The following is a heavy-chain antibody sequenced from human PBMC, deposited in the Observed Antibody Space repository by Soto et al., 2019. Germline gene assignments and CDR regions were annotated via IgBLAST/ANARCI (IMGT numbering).Heavy chain of an antibody. CDR1: GFTFSTYA. J-gene: IGHJ4*02. V-gene: IGHV3-30*18. CDR2: ISYDGSNK. CDR3: AKRGTYYDFWSGYEGLDY. D-gene: IGHD3-3*01. Sequence: PGGSLRLSCAASGFTFSTYAMSWVRQAPGKGLEWVAVISYDGSNKYYADSVKGRFTISRDNSKNTLYLQMNSLRAEDTAVYYCAKRGTYYDFWSGYEGLDYWGQGTLVTVSS.